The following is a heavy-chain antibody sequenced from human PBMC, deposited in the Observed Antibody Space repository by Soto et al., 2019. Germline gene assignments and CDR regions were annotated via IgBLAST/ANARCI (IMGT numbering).Heavy chain of an antibody. CDR3: STRRGAGGKFDS. Sequence: PGGSLRLSCAASGFTFSSYAMGWVRQGPGKGLEWVAVVSIGGSTHYADSVRGRFTISRDNSKNTLSLQMNSLTAEDTAVYFCSTRRGAGGKFDSLGQGALVTVYS. D-gene: IGHD1-26*01. V-gene: IGHV3-23*01. J-gene: IGHJ4*02. CDR2: VSIGGST. CDR1: GFTFSSYA.